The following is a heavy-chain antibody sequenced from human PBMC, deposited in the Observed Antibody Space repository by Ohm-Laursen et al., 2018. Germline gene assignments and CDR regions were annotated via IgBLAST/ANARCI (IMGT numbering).Heavy chain of an antibody. V-gene: IGHV1-18*01. CDR2: ISAYNGYT. J-gene: IGHJ4*02. D-gene: IGHD2-2*01. CDR3: ASHCTGTSCPFDY. Sequence: ASVKVSCKASGYTFSTYGISWVRQAPGQSLEWMGWISAYNGYTNYAQNLQGRVTMTTDTSTSTAYIELRSLRSDDTAVYYCASHCTGTSCPFDYWGRGTLVTASS. CDR1: GYTFSTYG.